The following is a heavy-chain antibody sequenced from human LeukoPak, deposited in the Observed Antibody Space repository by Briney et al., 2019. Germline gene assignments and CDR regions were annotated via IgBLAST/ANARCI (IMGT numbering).Heavy chain of an antibody. CDR1: GGSISSSSYY. D-gene: IGHD3-22*01. Sequence: PSETLSLTCTVSGGSISSSSYYWGWIRQPPGKGLEWIGSIYYSGSTYYNPSLKSRVTISVDTSENQFSLKLSSVTAADTAVYYCARPLLRGDSSGYYPSWGQGTLVTVSS. CDR2: IYYSGST. V-gene: IGHV4-39*01. CDR3: ARPLLRGDSSGYYPS. J-gene: IGHJ5*02.